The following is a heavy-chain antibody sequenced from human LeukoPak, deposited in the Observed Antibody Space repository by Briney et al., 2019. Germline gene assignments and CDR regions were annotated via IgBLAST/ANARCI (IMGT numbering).Heavy chain of an antibody. J-gene: IGHJ3*02. CDR2: MNPNRRNT. CDR1: GYTFTSND. V-gene: IGHV1-8*01. D-gene: IGHD1-26*01. Sequence: ASVNISCKASGYTFTSNDINGVRQDTGPGLECLRWMNPNRRNTGYAQKFQGRVAMTRNTSISTAYMELSSLSSEDTAIYYCARDRIVGPTDAFDIWGQGTRVTVSS. CDR3: ARDRIVGPTDAFDI.